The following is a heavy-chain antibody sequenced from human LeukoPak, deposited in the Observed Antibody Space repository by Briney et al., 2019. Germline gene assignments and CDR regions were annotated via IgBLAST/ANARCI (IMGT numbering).Heavy chain of an antibody. CDR3: ARVGGYSGYAFDY. D-gene: IGHD5-12*01. CDR1: GFTFSSYS. V-gene: IGHV3-21*01. Sequence: GGSLRLSCAASGFTFSSYSMNWVRQAPGKGLEWVSSISSSSSYIYYADSMKGRFTISRDNAKKSLYLQMNSLRAEDTAVYYCARVGGYSGYAFDYWGQGTLVTVSS. CDR2: ISSSSSYI. J-gene: IGHJ4*02.